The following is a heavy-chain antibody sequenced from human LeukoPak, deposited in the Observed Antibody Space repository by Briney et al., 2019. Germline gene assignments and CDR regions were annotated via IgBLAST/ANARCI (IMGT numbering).Heavy chain of an antibody. Sequence: PSQGLSLTWAVVGASIINNWGGWVSQPPGEGMEWIGEIHQDGEAHYKTSLTSGVTLSLDSAHNPFSLKLTSVTAADTAMYYCARHIGILGEWGFDCWGQGTLVTVSS. D-gene: IGHD2-8*01. J-gene: IGHJ4*02. CDR2: IHQDGEA. CDR3: ARHIGILGEWGFDC. CDR1: GASIINNW. V-gene: IGHV4-4*02.